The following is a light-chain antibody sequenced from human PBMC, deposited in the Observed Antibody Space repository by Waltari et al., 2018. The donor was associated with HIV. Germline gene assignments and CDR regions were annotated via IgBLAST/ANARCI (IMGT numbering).Light chain of an antibody. J-gene: IGKJ4*01. CDR2: WAT. V-gene: IGKV4-1*01. Sequence: DIVMTQSPASLTLSLGARATINCKSSRSILYSSNNKNYLAWYQQKPGPPPKLLIYWATTQESWVPDRISGSASGTNCTLTISGLQTEDLAVYYCQQDMSSPLTFGGGTRVEIK. CDR3: QQDMSSPLT. CDR1: RSILYSSNNKNY.